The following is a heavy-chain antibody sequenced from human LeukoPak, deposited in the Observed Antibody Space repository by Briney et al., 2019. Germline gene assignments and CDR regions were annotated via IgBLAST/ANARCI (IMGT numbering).Heavy chain of an antibody. Sequence: SETLSLTCTVSGGSISSYYWSWIRQPPGKGLECIGYIYYSGSTNYNPSLKSRVTISVDTSKNQFTLKLSSVTAADTAVYYCARHEDTPEYYFDYWGQGTLVTVSS. CDR1: GGSISSYY. CDR2: IYYSGST. D-gene: IGHD5-18*01. J-gene: IGHJ4*02. V-gene: IGHV4-59*08. CDR3: ARHEDTPEYYFDY.